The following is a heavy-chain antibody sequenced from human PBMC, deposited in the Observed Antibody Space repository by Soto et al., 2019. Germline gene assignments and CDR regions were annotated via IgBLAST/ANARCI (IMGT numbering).Heavy chain of an antibody. D-gene: IGHD7-27*01. Sequence: QITLKESGPALVKPTQTLTLTCAFSGFSLSTYGVGVGWIRQPPGKALEWLALVYWDDDNRYSASLSSRLTVTGAPSKNQVVLTLPNMAPVDKATYYCANRVVGNSNWGFGAFAHWGRGALVPVSS. CDR1: GFSLSTYGVG. V-gene: IGHV2-5*02. J-gene: IGHJ4*02. CDR3: ANRVVGNSNWGFGAFAH. CDR2: VYWDDDN.